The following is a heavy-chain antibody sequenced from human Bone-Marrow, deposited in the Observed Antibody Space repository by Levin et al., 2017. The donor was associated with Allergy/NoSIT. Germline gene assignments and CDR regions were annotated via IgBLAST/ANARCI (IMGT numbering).Heavy chain of an antibody. CDR1: GLTFSKFW. Sequence: LSLTCAASGLTFSKFWMHWVRQVPGKGLEWVSYISSSVSSSGHTMYYADSVKGRFTISRDNAKNSLYLQMNSLRVEDTAVYYCARGWLGTEPWGQGTLLTVSS. CDR3: ARGWLGTEP. J-gene: IGHJ5*02. CDR2: ISSSVSSSGHTM. D-gene: IGHD6-19*01. V-gene: IGHV3-48*03.